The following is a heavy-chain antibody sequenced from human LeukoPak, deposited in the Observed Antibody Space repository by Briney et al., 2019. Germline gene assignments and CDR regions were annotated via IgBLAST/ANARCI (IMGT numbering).Heavy chain of an antibody. CDR1: GYTFTSYG. V-gene: IGHV1-8*03. Sequence: ASVKVSCKASGYTFTSYGINWVRQATGQGLEWMGWMNPNSGNTGYAQKFQGRVTITRNTSISTAYMELSSLRSEDTAVYYCARGPPFYGGNRGNFDYWGQGTLVSVSS. J-gene: IGHJ4*02. CDR3: ARGPPFYGGNRGNFDY. CDR2: MNPNSGNT. D-gene: IGHD4-23*01.